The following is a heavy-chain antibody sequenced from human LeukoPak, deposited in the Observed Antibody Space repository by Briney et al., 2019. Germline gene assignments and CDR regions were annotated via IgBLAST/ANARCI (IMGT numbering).Heavy chain of an antibody. J-gene: IGHJ4*02. CDR3: ARHLYYYDSSGYYYVPFDY. V-gene: IGHV4-39*01. Sequence: PSETLSLTCTVSGGSISSSSFYWGWIRQPPGKGLEWIGSIYYSGSTYYNPSLKSRVTISVDTSKNQFSLKLSSVTAADTAVYYCARHLYYYDSSGYYYVPFDYWGQGTLVTVSS. CDR1: GGSISSSSFY. CDR2: IYYSGST. D-gene: IGHD3-22*01.